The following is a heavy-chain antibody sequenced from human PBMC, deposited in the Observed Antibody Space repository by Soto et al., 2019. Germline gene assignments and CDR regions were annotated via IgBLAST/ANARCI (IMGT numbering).Heavy chain of an antibody. V-gene: IGHV3-23*01. CDR2: ISGSGGTT. D-gene: IGHD3-22*01. Sequence: PGGSLRLSCAASGFTFTNYAMNWVRQAPGKGLEWVSGISGSGGTTYYADSVKGRFTVSRDNSKTTVFLQMNSLRAEDTAVYFCAKGMYYYDRSGYRRIDYWGQGTQVTVSS. CDR1: GFTFTNYA. J-gene: IGHJ4*02. CDR3: AKGMYYYDRSGYRRIDY.